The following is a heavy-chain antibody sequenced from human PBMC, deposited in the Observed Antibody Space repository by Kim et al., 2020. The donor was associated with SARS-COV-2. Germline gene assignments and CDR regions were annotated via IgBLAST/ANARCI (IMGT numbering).Heavy chain of an antibody. V-gene: IGHV3-74*01. Sequence: GGSLRLSCAASGFTFSSSWMHWVRQAPGKGLVWVARISNDGSITSYADSVKGRFTISRHNAKNTLYLQMNSLRAEDTAVYYCARVGTLKATAGSKLHYFDYWGQGTQVTVSS. CDR3: ARVGTLKATAGSKLHYFDY. J-gene: IGHJ4*02. CDR1: GFTFSSSW. D-gene: IGHD6-13*01. CDR2: ISNDGSIT.